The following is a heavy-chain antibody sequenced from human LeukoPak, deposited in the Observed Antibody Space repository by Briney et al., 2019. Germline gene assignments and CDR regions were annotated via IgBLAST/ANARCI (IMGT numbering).Heavy chain of an antibody. CDR1: GFTFSSYA. V-gene: IGHV3-23*01. CDR3: AKDLGGEVVVAADY. CDR2: ISGSGGST. Sequence: GGSLRLSCAASGFTFSSYAMSWVRQAPGKGLEWVSAISGSGGSTYYADSVKGRFTISRDNSKNTLYLQMNSLRAEDTAVYYCAKDLGGEVVVAADYWGQGTLVTVSS. J-gene: IGHJ4*02. D-gene: IGHD2-15*01.